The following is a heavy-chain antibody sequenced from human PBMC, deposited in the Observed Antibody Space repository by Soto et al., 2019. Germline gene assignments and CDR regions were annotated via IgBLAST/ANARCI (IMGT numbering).Heavy chain of an antibody. CDR2: IYDSGST. V-gene: IGHV4-59*01. CDR3: ARGPQLGLADY. CDR1: GGSISSYY. Sequence: SETLSLTCTVSGGSISSYYWSWIRQPPGKGLEWIGYIYDSGSTNYNPTVKSRVTISVDTSKNQFSLKLSSVTAADTAVYYCARGPQLGLADYWGQGTLVTVSS. D-gene: IGHD6-6*01. J-gene: IGHJ4*02.